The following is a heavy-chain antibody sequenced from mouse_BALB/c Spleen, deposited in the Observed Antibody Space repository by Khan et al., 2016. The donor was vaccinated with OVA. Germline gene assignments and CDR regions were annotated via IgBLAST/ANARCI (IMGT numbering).Heavy chain of an antibody. D-gene: IGHD2-3*01. CDR2: ISTYSGNT. V-gene: IGHV1S137*01. Sequence: QVQLQQSGPELVRPGVSVKISCKGSGYTFTDYAMHWVKQSHAKSLEWIGLISTYSGNTNYNQKFKGKATMTVDKSSSTAYLELPRLTSEDSASYYWARPAYDGYYDYWGQGTTFTVSS. CDR1: GYTFTDYA. CDR3: ARPAYDGYYDY. J-gene: IGHJ2*01.